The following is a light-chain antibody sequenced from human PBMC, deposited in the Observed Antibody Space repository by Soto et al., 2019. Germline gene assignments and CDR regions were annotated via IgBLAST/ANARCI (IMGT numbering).Light chain of an antibody. CDR1: QGLLDSDGTTY. CDR3: MQGTHWPPYT. V-gene: IGKV2-30*01. CDR2: KVS. Sequence: VVLNQSQLPLPVTLERPASISCRFSQGLLDSDGTTYLNWFQQRPGQSPRLLIYKVSHRDSGVPDRFSGSWSGTNFTLKISRVEAEDVGVYYCMQGTHWPPYTFGQGTKLEIK. J-gene: IGKJ2*01.